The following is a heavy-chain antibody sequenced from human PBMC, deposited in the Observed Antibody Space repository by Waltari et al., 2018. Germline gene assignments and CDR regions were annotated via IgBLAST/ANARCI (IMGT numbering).Heavy chain of an antibody. V-gene: IGHV1-8*03. CDR1: GYTFTSYD. J-gene: IGHJ4*02. CDR2: MNPNSGNT. D-gene: IGHD1-26*01. CDR3: ARDRIGWELLGMPDY. Sequence: QVQLVQSGAEVKKPGASVKVSCKASGYTFTSYDINWVRQATGQGLEWMGWMNPNSGNTGYAQKFQGRVTITADKSTSTAYMELSSLRSEDTAVYYCARDRIGWELLGMPDYWGQGTLVTVSS.